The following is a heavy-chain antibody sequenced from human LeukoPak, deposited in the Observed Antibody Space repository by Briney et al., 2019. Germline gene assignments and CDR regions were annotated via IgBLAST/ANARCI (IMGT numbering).Heavy chain of an antibody. Sequence: PSETLSLTCSVSGDSIASTIYYWGWIRQPPGKGLEWIGNIYYSGSTYYTPSLKSRVIISIDTSKNQFSLKVAAVTAADTAVYYCARAGRDIGDYYFQDWGQGSLVTVS. CDR1: GDSIASTIYY. D-gene: IGHD4-17*01. CDR2: IYYSGST. V-gene: IGHV4-39*07. CDR3: ARAGRDIGDYYFQD. J-gene: IGHJ1*01.